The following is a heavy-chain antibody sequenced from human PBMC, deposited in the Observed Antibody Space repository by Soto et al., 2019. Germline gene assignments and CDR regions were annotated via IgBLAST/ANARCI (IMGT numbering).Heavy chain of an antibody. D-gene: IGHD4-4*01. CDR3: AKVPGSTLDYTDYFDY. CDR1: GFTFSSYG. V-gene: IGHV3-30*18. CDR2: ISYDGSNK. J-gene: IGHJ4*02. Sequence: GGSLRLSCAASGFTFSSYGMHWVRQAPGKGLEWVAVISYDGSNKYYADSVKGRFTISRDNSKNTLYLQMNSLRAEDTAVYYCAKVPGSTLDYTDYFDYWGQGTLVTVSS.